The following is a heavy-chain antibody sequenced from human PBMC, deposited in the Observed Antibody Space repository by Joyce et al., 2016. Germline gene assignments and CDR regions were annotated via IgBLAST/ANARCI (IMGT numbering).Heavy chain of an antibody. CDR1: GSTFSSSS. V-gene: IGHV3-21*01. D-gene: IGHD3-16*01. J-gene: IGHJ6*02. CDR3: ARGGISYYYAMDV. CDR2: ISGTSYYI. Sequence: QLVESGGGVVKPGGSLRPSCEASGSTFSSSSMSWFRQAPGKGREWVAAISGTSYYIFHAETVRGRFTVSRDNAKKTLYLQMNSLRAEDSAVFYCARGGISYYYAMDVWGQGTTVTVSS.